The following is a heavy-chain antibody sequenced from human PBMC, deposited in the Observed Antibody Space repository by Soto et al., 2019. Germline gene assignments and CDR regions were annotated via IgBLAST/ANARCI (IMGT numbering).Heavy chain of an antibody. CDR3: ATAHNIAAGSNYYYYYGIDV. J-gene: IGHJ6*02. V-gene: IGHV1-24*01. CDR2: FDPEDGET. CDR1: GYTLTELS. D-gene: IGHD6-6*01. Sequence: ASVKVSCKVSGYTLTELSMHWVRQAPGKGLEWMGGFDPEDGETIYAQKFQGRVTMTEDTSTDTAYMELSSLRSEDTAVYYCATAHNIAAGSNYYYYYGIDVWGQGTTVTVSS.